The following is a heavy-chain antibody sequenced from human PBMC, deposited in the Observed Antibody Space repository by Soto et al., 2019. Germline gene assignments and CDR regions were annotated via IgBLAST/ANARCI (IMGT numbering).Heavy chain of an antibody. CDR2: ISYDGSNK. D-gene: IGHD2-2*01. J-gene: IGHJ1*01. Sequence: QVQLVASGGGGVQPGSSLSLSCAASGFTFSSYAMHWVRQAPGKGLEWVAVISYDGSNKYYADSVKGRFTISRDNSKNTLYLQMNSLRAEDTAVYYCARDDCSSTSCYPGELGQWGQGTLVTVSS. CDR1: GFTFSSYA. V-gene: IGHV3-30-3*01. CDR3: ARDDCSSTSCYPGELGQ.